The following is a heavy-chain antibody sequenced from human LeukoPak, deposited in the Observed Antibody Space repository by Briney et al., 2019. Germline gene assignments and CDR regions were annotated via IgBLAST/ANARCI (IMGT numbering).Heavy chain of an antibody. CDR1: GGSISSSS. CDR2: IGTSTSYI. CDR3: AKAQMEVYYYGSGSNYYYYYMDV. D-gene: IGHD3-10*01. V-gene: IGHV3-21*01. Sequence: ETLSLTCTVSGGSISSSSYYWGWIRQTPGKGLEWVSSIGTSTSYIYYADSVKGRFTISRDNSKNTLYLQMNSLRAEDTAVYYCAKAQMEVYYYGSGSNYYYYYMDVWGKGTTVTISS. J-gene: IGHJ6*03.